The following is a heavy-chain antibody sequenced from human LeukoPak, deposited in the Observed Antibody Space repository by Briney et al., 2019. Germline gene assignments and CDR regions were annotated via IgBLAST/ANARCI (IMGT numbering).Heavy chain of an antibody. Sequence: GGSLRLSCAASGFTFSSYAMSWVRQAPGKGLEWVSAISGSGGSTYYADSVKGRFTISRDNSKNTLYLQMNSLRAEDTAVYYCAKWGHLVIAARPDYWGQGTLVTVSS. CDR3: AKWGHLVIAARPDY. CDR1: GFTFSSYA. V-gene: IGHV3-23*01. D-gene: IGHD6-6*01. J-gene: IGHJ4*02. CDR2: ISGSGGST.